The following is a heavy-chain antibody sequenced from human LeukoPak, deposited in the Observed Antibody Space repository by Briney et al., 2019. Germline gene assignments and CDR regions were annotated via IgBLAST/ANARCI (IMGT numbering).Heavy chain of an antibody. J-gene: IGHJ3*02. CDR2: ISGSSGST. V-gene: IGHV3-23*01. D-gene: IGHD3-22*01. CDR3: AKDQRSGFSPGDACDI. CDR1: GFTFSNYV. Sequence: GSLRLSCAASGFTFSNYVMSWVRQAPGKGLDWVTGISGSSGSTHYADSVKGRFTISRDNSKNTLYLQMNNLRAEDTALYYCAKDQRSGFSPGDACDIWGQGTMVTVSS.